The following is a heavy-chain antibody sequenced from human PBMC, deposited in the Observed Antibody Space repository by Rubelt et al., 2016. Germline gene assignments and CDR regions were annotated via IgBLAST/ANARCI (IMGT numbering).Heavy chain of an antibody. Sequence: APGKGLEWVAVIWYDGSNKYYADSVKGRFTISRDNSKNTLYLQMNSLTSEDTAVYYCASRYCSTTSCYHFDYWGQGTLVTVSS. D-gene: IGHD2-2*01. J-gene: IGHJ4*02. V-gene: IGHV3-33*01. CDR3: ASRYCSTTSCYHFDY. CDR2: IWYDGSNK.